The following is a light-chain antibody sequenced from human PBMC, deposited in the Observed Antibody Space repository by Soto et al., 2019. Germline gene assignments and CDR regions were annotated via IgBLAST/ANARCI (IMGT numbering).Light chain of an antibody. CDR2: DVT. J-gene: IGLJ1*01. Sequence: QSVLTQPASVSGSPGQSITISCTGTSSDVGGFNYVSWYQQHPGKAPKLMIYDVTNRPSGVSYRFSGSKSGNTASLTICGLQAEDEADYYCNSYTSSSTYVFGTGTKLTVL. CDR3: NSYTSSSTYV. CDR1: SSDVGGFNY. V-gene: IGLV2-14*03.